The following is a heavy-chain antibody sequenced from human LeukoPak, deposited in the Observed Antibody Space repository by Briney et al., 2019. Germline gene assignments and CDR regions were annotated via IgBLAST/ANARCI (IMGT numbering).Heavy chain of an antibody. CDR3: AKDTDGYSSSLFDY. V-gene: IGHV3-9*01. J-gene: IGHJ4*02. CDR1: GFTFDDYA. D-gene: IGHD5-18*01. CDR2: ISWNSGSI. Sequence: GGSLRLSCAASGFTFDDYAMHWVRQAPGKGLEWVSGISWNSGSIGYADSVKGRFTISRDNAKNSLYLQMNSLRAEDTALYYCAKDTDGYSSSLFDYWGQGTLVTVSS.